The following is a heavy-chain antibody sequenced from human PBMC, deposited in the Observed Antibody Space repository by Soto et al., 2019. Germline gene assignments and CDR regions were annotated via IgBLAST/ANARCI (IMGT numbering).Heavy chain of an antibody. Sequence: QVQLVKSGGGVVQPGRSLRLSCAASGFTFSSYGMHWVRQAPGKGLEWVAVISYDGSNKYYADSVKGRFTISRDNSKNTLYLQMNSLRAEDTAVYYCARGGSYSERCMDVWGQGTTVTVSS. CDR3: ARGGSYSERCMDV. V-gene: IGHV3-30*03. D-gene: IGHD1-26*01. CDR2: ISYDGSNK. CDR1: GFTFSSYG. J-gene: IGHJ6*02.